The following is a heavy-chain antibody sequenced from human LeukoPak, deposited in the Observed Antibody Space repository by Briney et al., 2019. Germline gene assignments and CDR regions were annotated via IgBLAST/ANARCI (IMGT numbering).Heavy chain of an antibody. V-gene: IGHV1-69*13. J-gene: IGHJ6*04. CDR1: RGTFSSYA. D-gene: IGHD3-10*01. Sequence: SVKVSCKASRGTFSSYAISWVRQAPGQGLEWMGGIIPIFGTANYAQKFQGRVTITADESTSTAYMELSSLRSEDTAVYYCARGSYYGSGIPATHYGMDVWGKGTTVTVSS. CDR3: ARGSYYGSGIPATHYGMDV. CDR2: IIPIFGTA.